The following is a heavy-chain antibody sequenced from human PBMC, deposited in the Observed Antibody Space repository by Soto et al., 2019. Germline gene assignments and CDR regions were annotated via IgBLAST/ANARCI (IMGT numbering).Heavy chain of an antibody. Sequence: EVQLVESGGGLVQPGGSLRLSCAASGFTFSSYWMSWVRQAPGKGLEWVANIKQDGSEKYYVDSVKGRFTISRDNAKNSLYPQMTSLRDEDTAVYYCARGRGCSTGCHNFDYWGQGTLVTVSS. D-gene: IGHD6-25*01. CDR2: IKQDGSEK. CDR3: ARGRGCSTGCHNFDY. J-gene: IGHJ4*02. V-gene: IGHV3-7*01. CDR1: GFTFSSYW.